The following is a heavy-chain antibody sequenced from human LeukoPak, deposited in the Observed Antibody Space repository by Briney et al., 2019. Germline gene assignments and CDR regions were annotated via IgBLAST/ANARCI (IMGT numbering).Heavy chain of an antibody. CDR3: AKDVAVAGTLFSGLDY. V-gene: IGHV3-7*01. CDR2: INKDGSET. J-gene: IGHJ4*02. D-gene: IGHD6-19*01. Sequence: GGSLRLSCAASAFTFSDYWMTWVRQAPGTGLERVANINKDGSETYYVDSVKGRFTISRDNSKNTLYLQMNSLRAEDTAVYYCAKDVAVAGTLFSGLDYWGQGTLVTVSS. CDR1: AFTFSDYW.